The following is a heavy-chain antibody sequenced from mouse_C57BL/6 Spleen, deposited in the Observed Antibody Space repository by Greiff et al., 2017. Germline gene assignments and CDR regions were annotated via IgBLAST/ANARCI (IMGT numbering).Heavy chain of an antibody. CDR1: GFSLTSYA. CDR2: IWTGGGT. J-gene: IGHJ3*01. D-gene: IGHD2-4*01. Sequence: QVQLKESGPGLVAPSQSLSITCTVSGFSLTSYAISWVRQPPGKGLVWLGVIWTGGGTNYNSALKSKLSISKDNSKSHVFLKMNSQQTDDTARYYCARYYDYDSAWFAYWGQGTLVTVSA. V-gene: IGHV2-9-1*01. CDR3: ARYYDYDSAWFAY.